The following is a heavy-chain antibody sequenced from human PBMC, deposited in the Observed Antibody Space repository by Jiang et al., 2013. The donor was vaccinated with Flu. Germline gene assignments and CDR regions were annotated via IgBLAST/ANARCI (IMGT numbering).Heavy chain of an antibody. J-gene: IGHJ4*02. D-gene: IGHD3-22*01. CDR1: GFTFSSYS. CDR3: ARDFPRYYYDSSGYFPRPFDY. CDR2: ISSSSSYI. V-gene: IGHV3-21*01. Sequence: VQLLESGGGLVKPGGSLRLSCAASGFTFSSYSMNWVRQAPGKGLEWVSSISSSSSYIYYADSVKGRFTISRDNAKNSLYLQMNSLRAEDTAVYYCARDFPRYYYDSSGYFPRPFDYWGQGTLVTVSS.